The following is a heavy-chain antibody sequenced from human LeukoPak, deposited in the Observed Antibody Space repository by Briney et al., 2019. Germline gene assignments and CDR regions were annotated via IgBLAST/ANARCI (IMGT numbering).Heavy chain of an antibody. Sequence: SETLSLTCAVYGGSFSGYYWSWIRQPPGKGLEWIGEINHSGSTNYNPSLKSQVTISVDTSKNQFSLKLSSVTAADTAVYYCARLRHPYDYVWGSYRFNDYWGQGTLVTVSS. CDR1: GGSFSGYY. J-gene: IGHJ4*02. D-gene: IGHD3-16*02. V-gene: IGHV4-34*01. CDR3: ARLRHPYDYVWGSYRFNDY. CDR2: INHSGST.